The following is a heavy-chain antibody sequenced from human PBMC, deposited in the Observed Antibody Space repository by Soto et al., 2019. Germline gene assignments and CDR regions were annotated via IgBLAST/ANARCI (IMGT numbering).Heavy chain of an antibody. Sequence: SETLSLTCAVSGGSISSGGYSWIWIRQPPGKGLEWIGYIYHSGSTYYNPSLKSRVTISVDRSKNQFSLKLSSVTAADTAVYYCARGVYDILAGYSAATYYFDYWGPGTLVTVSS. V-gene: IGHV4-30-2*01. CDR3: ARGVYDILAGYSAATYYFDY. CDR1: GGSISSGGYS. J-gene: IGHJ4*02. CDR2: IYHSGST. D-gene: IGHD3-9*01.